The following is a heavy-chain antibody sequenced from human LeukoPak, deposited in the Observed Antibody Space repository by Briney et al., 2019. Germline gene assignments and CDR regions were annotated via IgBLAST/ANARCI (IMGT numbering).Heavy chain of an antibody. Sequence: PGGSLRLSCAASGFTFSSYWMSWVRQAPGKGLEWVANIKQDGSEKYYVDSVKGRFTISRDNAKNSLYLQMNSLRAEDTAVYYCATPRRAVAGPYGMDVWGQGTTVTVSS. CDR3: ATPRRAVAGPYGMDV. J-gene: IGHJ6*02. CDR1: GFTFSSYW. D-gene: IGHD6-19*01. CDR2: IKQDGSEK. V-gene: IGHV3-7*01.